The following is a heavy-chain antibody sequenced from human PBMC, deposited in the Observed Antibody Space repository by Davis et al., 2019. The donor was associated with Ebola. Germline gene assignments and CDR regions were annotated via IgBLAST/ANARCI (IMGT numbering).Heavy chain of an antibody. V-gene: IGHV4-59*01. CDR1: GGFTSNYY. D-gene: IGHD6-13*01. CDR3: ARDQVEFSSWSVPRGWFDT. Sequence: MPSETLSLTCSVSGGFTSNYYWSWIRQAPGKGLEWIGHIHNRGGTNYNPSLKSRVTISVDTSKNQLSLKVISVTAADTAVYYCARDQVEFSSWSVPRGWFDTWGQGALVTVSP. J-gene: IGHJ5*02. CDR2: IHNRGGT.